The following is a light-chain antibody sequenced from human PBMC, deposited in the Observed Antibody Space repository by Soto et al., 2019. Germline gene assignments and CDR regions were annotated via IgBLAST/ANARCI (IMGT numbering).Light chain of an antibody. CDR1: QXXXYSSKNKNY. V-gene: IGKV4-1*01. J-gene: IGKJ4*01. CDR2: WAS. CDR3: QEYYTTPLT. Sequence: DIALSRIRESLTVXXGGRSTLDXXSXQXXXYSSKNKNYLAWYQQKPGQPPKLLIYWASTRESGVPDRFSGSGSGTDFTLTVSRLRAEDVGVYYCQEYYTTPLTFGGGTTVDIK.